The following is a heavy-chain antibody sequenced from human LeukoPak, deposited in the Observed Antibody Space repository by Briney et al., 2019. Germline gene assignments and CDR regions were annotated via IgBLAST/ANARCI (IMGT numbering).Heavy chain of an antibody. CDR3: AKSLLPLGYCSGGSCSRLYY. J-gene: IGHJ4*02. CDR2: ISYDGSNK. D-gene: IGHD2-15*01. CDR1: GFTFSSYA. V-gene: IGHV3-30-3*02. Sequence: GGSLRLSCAASGFTFSSYAMHWVRQAPGKGLEWVAVISYDGSNKYYADSVKGRFTISRDNSKNTLYLQMNSLRAEDTAVYYCAKSLLPLGYCSGGSCSRLYYWGQGTLVTVSS.